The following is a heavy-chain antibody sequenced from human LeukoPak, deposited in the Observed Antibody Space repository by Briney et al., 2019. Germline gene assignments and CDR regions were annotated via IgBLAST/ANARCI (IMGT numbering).Heavy chain of an antibody. CDR2: IYYSGST. Sequence: SETLSLTCTVSGGSISSSSYYWGWIRQPPGKGLEWVGSIYYSGSTYYNPSLKSRVTISVDTSKSQFSLKLSSVTAADTAVYYCAREPRYCTSGTCCRGGYMDVWGKGTTVTVSS. CDR3: AREPRYCTSGTCCRGGYMDV. CDR1: GGSISSSSYY. V-gene: IGHV4-39*07. D-gene: IGHD2-15*01. J-gene: IGHJ6*03.